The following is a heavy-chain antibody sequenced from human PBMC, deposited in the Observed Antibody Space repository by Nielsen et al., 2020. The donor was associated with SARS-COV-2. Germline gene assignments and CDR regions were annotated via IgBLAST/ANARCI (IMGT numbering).Heavy chain of an antibody. J-gene: IGHJ5*02. V-gene: IGHV3-23*01. Sequence: WIRQPPGKGLEWVSAISGSGGSTYYADSVKGRFTISRDNSKNTLYLQMNSLRAEDTAVYYCARARKNYDLLTPYNWFDPWGQGTLVTVSS. CDR3: ARARKNYDLLTPYNWFDP. CDR2: ISGSGGST. D-gene: IGHD3-9*01.